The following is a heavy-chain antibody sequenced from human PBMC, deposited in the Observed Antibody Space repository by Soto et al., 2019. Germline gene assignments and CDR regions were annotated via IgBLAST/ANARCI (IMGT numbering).Heavy chain of an antibody. CDR1: GGSISSGDYY. D-gene: IGHD3-22*01. CDR3: ARAGYYDSSGPLG. Sequence: SETLSLTCTVSGGSISSGDYYWSWIRQPPGKGLEWIGYIYYSGSTYYNPSLKSRVTISVDTSKNQFSLKLSSVTAADTAVYYCARAGYYDSSGPLGWGQGTLVTVSS. J-gene: IGHJ4*02. V-gene: IGHV4-30-4*01. CDR2: IYYSGST.